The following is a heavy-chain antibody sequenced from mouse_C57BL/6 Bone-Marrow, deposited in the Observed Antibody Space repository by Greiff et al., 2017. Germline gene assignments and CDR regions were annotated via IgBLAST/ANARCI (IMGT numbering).Heavy chain of an antibody. D-gene: IGHD2-4*01. CDR2: IDPEDGET. V-gene: IGHV14-2*01. J-gene: IGHJ3*01. Sequence: VQLQQSGAELVKPGASVKLSCTASGFNIKDYYMHWVKQRTEQGLEWIGGIDPEDGETKYAPKFPGKATITADTSSNTAYLQRSSLTSEDTAVDYCARSRVYYDYDGFAYWGQGTLVTVAA. CDR1: GFNIKDYY. CDR3: ARSRVYYDYDGFAY.